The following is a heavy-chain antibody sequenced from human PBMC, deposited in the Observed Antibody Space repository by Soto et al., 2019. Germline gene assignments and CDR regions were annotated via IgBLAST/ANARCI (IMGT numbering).Heavy chain of an antibody. CDR2: MYCSGST. J-gene: IGHJ3*02. D-gene: IGHD3-3*01. V-gene: IGHV4-61*01. CDR3: ARTRDFWSGNDAFDI. CDR1: GGSVSSGSYY. Sequence: SETLSLTCTVSGGSVSSGSYYWSWIRQHPGKGQEWIGYMYCSGSTNYNPSLKSRVTISLDTSKNQFSLKLSSVTAADTAVYFCARTRDFWSGNDAFDIWGQGTMVTVSS.